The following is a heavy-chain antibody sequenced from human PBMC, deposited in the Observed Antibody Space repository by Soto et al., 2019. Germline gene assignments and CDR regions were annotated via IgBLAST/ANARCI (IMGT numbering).Heavy chain of an antibody. J-gene: IGHJ4*02. Sequence: QVQLVESGGGVVQPGRSLRLSCAASGFTFSSYGMHWVRQAPGKGLEWVAVIWYDGSNKYYADSVKGRITISRDNSKNTRDLQMNGLRAEDTAVYYCARDGYCSGGSGYSVPVFDYWGQGTLVTVSS. V-gene: IGHV3-33*01. CDR1: GFTFSSYG. D-gene: IGHD2-15*01. CDR3: ARDGYCSGGSGYSVPVFDY. CDR2: IWYDGSNK.